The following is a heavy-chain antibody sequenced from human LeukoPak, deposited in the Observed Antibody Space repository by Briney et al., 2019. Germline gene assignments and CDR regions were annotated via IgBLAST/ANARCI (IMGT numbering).Heavy chain of an antibody. D-gene: IGHD3-22*01. J-gene: IGHJ3*01. CDR3: AKDGDYYDSSGSFISP. CDR1: GFTFSSYG. V-gene: IGHV3-30*02. CDR2: IRYDGSNK. Sequence: GGSLRLSCAASGFTFSSYGMHWVRQAPGKGLQWVAYIRYDGSNKYYADSVKGRFTISRDNSKNTLYLQMNSLRAEDTAVYYCAKDGDYYDSSGSFISPWGQGTMVTVSS.